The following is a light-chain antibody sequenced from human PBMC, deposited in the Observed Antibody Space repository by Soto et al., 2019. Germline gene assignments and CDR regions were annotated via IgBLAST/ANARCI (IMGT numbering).Light chain of an antibody. CDR1: QSVASN. V-gene: IGKV3-15*01. CDR3: QQYYNWPPQYT. CDR2: GAS. J-gene: IGKJ2*01. Sequence: EIVMTQSPASLSVSPGDGATVSCRASQSVASNVAWYQQRPGQGPRLLIHGASTRAVGVPARFSGSGSGTDFTLTISSLQSVDFAVYYCQQYYNWPPQYTFGQGTKLQIK.